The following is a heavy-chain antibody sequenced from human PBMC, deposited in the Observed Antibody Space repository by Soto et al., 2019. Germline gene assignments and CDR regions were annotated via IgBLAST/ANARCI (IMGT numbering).Heavy chain of an antibody. CDR1: GFTFNSYG. CDR2: IWYDGDTK. CDR3: AKDGSSAVLHYYGMDV. V-gene: IGHV3-33*06. D-gene: IGHD3-22*01. Sequence: PGGSLRLSCAASGFTFNSYGMHWVRQAPGKGLEGVAVIWYDGDTKYYADSVKGRFTISRDNSKNTLYLQMNSLGVEDTALYYCAKDGSSAVLHYYGMDVWGQGTTVTVSS. J-gene: IGHJ6*01.